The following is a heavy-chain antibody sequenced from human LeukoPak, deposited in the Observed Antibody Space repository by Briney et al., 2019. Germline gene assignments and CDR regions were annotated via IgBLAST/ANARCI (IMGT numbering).Heavy chain of an antibody. CDR2: ISAYNGNT. V-gene: IGHV1-18*01. CDR3: ARDRDYVWGSYRPAWFDP. Sequence: ASMKVSCKASGYTFTSYGISWVRQAPGQGLEWMGWISAYNGNTNYAQKLQGRVTMTTDTSTSTAYMELRSLRSDDTAVYYCARDRDYVWGSYRPAWFDPWGQGTLVTVSS. CDR1: GYTFTSYG. D-gene: IGHD3-16*02. J-gene: IGHJ5*02.